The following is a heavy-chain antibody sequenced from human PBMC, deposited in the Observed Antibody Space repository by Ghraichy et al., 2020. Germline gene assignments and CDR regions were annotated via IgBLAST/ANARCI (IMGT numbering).Heavy chain of an antibody. CDR3: AKYEFRSGYFRYFEY. J-gene: IGHJ4*02. CDR2: IYHSGTT. D-gene: IGHD3-3*01. CDR1: GDSISTSSYY. V-gene: IGHV4-39*01. Sequence: SETLSLTCIVSGDSISTSSYYWGWIRQPPGKGLEWIGTIYHSGTTYYNPSLKSRVTIAVDTSKNQFSLKLSSVTAADTAEYYCAKYEFRSGYFRYFEYWSQGILVTVSS.